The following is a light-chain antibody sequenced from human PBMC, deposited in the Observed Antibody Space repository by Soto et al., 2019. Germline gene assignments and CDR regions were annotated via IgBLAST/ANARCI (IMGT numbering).Light chain of an antibody. V-gene: IGLV2-14*01. Sequence: QSALTQPASVSGSPGQSITISCTGTSSDVGGYNFVSWYQQHPGKAPKLVIFEVSNRPSGVSHRFSGSKSGNTASLTISGLQAEDEDDYYCSSDTSSSTFVFGTGTKLTVL. CDR1: SSDVGGYNF. CDR3: SSDTSSSTFV. CDR2: EVS. J-gene: IGLJ1*01.